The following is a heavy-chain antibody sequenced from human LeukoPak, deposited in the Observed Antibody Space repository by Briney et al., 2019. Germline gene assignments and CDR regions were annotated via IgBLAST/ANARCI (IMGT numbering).Heavy chain of an antibody. CDR3: ARADPEEMATFFDY. V-gene: IGHV1-2*06. Sequence: ASVKVSCKASGYTFTGYYMHWVRQAPGQGLEWMGRINPNSGGTNYAQKLQGRVTMTTDTSTSTAYMELRSLRSDDTAVYYCARADPEEMATFFDYWGQGTLVTVSS. CDR1: GYTFTGYY. D-gene: IGHD5-24*01. CDR2: INPNSGGT. J-gene: IGHJ4*02.